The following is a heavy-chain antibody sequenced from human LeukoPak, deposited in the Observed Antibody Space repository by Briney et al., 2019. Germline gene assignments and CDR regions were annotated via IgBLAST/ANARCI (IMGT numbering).Heavy chain of an antibody. D-gene: IGHD6-13*01. V-gene: IGHV4-30-2*01. CDR2: IYHSGST. J-gene: IGHJ4*02. CDR1: GGSISSGGYS. CDR3: ARLLRIAAAVNY. Sequence: SETLSLTCAVSGGSISSGGYSWSWIRQPPGKGLEWIGYIYHSGSTYYNPSLKSRVTISVDRSKNQFSLKLSSVTAADTAVYYCARLLRIAAAVNYWGQGTLVTVSS.